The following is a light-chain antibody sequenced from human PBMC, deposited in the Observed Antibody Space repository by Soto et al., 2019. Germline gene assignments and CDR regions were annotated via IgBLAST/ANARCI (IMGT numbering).Light chain of an antibody. CDR2: EVT. V-gene: IGLV2-14*01. J-gene: IGLJ2*01. Sequence: QSVLTQPASVSGSPGQSITISCTGTSSDIGGYNYVSWYQQHPGKAPKLLIYEVTNRPSGVSHRFSGSKSGNTASLTISGLQAEDEADYYCSSYTGTNTPVVFGGGTKLTVL. CDR3: SSYTGTNTPVV. CDR1: SSDIGGYNY.